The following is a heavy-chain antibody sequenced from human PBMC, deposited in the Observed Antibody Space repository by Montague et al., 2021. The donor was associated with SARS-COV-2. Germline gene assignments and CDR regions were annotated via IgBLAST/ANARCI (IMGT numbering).Heavy chain of an antibody. CDR1: GGSISITDRY. Sequence: SETLSLTCSVSGGSISITDRYWGWVRQPPGKGLEWIGNIWHGGSTYYNPSLKSRVTISVDTSKNQFSLKLTSGTAADTAVYYGARTSQYCDTTSCYLPNAMDVWGQGTTVTVSS. CDR3: ARTSQYCDTTSCYLPNAMDV. V-gene: IGHV4-39*07. CDR2: IWHGGST. J-gene: IGHJ6*02. D-gene: IGHD2-2*01.